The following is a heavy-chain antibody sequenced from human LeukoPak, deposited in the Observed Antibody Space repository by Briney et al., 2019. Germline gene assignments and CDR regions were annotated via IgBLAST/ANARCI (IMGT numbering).Heavy chain of an antibody. D-gene: IGHD6-13*01. CDR1: GGSISSYY. CDR3: ARVTGYMVEDYFDY. CDR2: VYYGGST. Sequence: MPSETPSLTCTVSGGSISSYYFNWIRQPPGKGLEWIGYVYYGGSTNYNPSLKSRVTISVDTSKNQFSLKLSSVTAADTAVYYCARVTGYMVEDYFDYWGQGTLVTVSS. J-gene: IGHJ4*02. V-gene: IGHV4-59*01.